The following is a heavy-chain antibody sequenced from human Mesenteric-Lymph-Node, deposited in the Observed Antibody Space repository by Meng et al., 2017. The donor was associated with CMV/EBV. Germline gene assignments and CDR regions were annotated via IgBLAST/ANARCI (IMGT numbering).Heavy chain of an antibody. Sequence: SCTVSGGSISSGDYYWSWIRQPPGKGLEWIGYIYYRGTTYYNPSLKSRVTISVDTSKNQFSLKLSSVTAADTAVYYCARDSSGYSRLDYWGQGTLVTVSS. J-gene: IGHJ4*02. CDR3: ARDSSGYSRLDY. V-gene: IGHV4-30-4*08. D-gene: IGHD4-11*01. CDR1: GGSISSGDYY. CDR2: IYYRGTT.